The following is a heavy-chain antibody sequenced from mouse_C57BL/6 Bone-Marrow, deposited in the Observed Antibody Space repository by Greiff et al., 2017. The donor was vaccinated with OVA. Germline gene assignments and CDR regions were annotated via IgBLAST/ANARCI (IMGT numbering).Heavy chain of an antibody. CDR1: GFNIKDDY. CDR2: IDPENGDT. Sequence: DVKLQESGAELVRPGASVKLSCTASGFNIKDDYMHWVKQRPEQGLEWIGWIDPENGDTEYASKFQGKATITADTSSNTAYLQLSSLTSEDTAVYYCTTSTNGAMDYWGQGTSVTVSS. V-gene: IGHV14-4*01. D-gene: IGHD1-1*01. J-gene: IGHJ4*01. CDR3: TTSTNGAMDY.